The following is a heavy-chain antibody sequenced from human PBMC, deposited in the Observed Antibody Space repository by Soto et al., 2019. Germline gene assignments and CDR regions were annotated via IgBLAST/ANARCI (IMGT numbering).Heavy chain of an antibody. CDR1: GFTFNSYT. CDR3: ARDQLYYNDISGRPLNAFDV. Sequence: GGSLRLSCAASGFTFNSYTMNWVLQAPGKGLEWVSSISSSSGFIYYADSVKGRFTIFRDNAKNSLYLQMNSLRAEDTAVYYCARDQLYYNDISGRPLNAFDVWGQGTMVTVSS. V-gene: IGHV3-21*01. J-gene: IGHJ3*01. CDR2: ISSSSGFI. D-gene: IGHD3-22*01.